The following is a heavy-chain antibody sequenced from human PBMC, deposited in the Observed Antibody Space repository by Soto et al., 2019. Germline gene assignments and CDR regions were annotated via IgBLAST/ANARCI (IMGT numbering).Heavy chain of an antibody. Sequence: ASVKVSCKASGYTFTGYYMHWVRQAPGQGLEWMGWINPNSGGTNYAQKFQGWVTMTRDTSISTAYMELSRLRSDDTAVYYCAVVPAAMPGPFQHWGQGTLVTVSS. V-gene: IGHV1-2*04. CDR1: GYTFTGYY. D-gene: IGHD2-2*01. CDR3: AVVPAAMPGPFQH. CDR2: INPNSGGT. J-gene: IGHJ1*01.